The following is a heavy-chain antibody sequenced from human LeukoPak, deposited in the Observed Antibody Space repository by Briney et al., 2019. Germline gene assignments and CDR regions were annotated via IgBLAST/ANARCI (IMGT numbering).Heavy chain of an antibody. J-gene: IGHJ5*02. CDR1: GFTFSSYS. CDR2: VTSSSSTI. V-gene: IGHV3-48*02. CDR3: ARGTSPFDP. Sequence: GGSLRLSCVASGFTFSSYSMNWVRPAPGKGPEWISYVTSSSSTIYYADSVKGRFTISRDNAKNSLYLQMNSLRDEDTAVYYCARGTSPFDPWGRGTLVTVSS.